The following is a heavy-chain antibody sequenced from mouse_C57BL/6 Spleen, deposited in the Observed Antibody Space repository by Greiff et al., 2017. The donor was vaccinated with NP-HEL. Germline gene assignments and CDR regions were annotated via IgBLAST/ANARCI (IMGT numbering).Heavy chain of an antibody. J-gene: IGHJ1*03. CDR2: IDPSDSET. V-gene: IGHV1-52*01. CDR1: GYTFTSYW. Sequence: QVQLKQPGAELVRPGSSVKLSCKASGYTFTSYWMHWVQQRPIQGLEWIGNIDPSDSETHYNQKFKDKATLTVDKSSSTAYMQLSSLTSEDSAVSYCARWRGLCFAVWGTGTTVTVSA. CDR3: ARWRGLCFAV.